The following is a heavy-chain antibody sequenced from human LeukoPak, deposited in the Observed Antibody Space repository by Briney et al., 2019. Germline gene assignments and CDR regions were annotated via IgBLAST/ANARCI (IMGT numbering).Heavy chain of an antibody. CDR2: IYYTGST. Sequence: SETLSLTCTVSGGSLDSYYWGWIRQPPGKGLEWIGDIYYTGSTEYHPSLKSRVTISLDTSKNQFSLKLTSVTAADTAVYYCARVYQSAEYYFDYWGQGNLVSVSS. CDR3: ARVYQSAEYYFDY. CDR1: GGSLDSYY. D-gene: IGHD2-2*01. V-gene: IGHV4-59*01. J-gene: IGHJ4*02.